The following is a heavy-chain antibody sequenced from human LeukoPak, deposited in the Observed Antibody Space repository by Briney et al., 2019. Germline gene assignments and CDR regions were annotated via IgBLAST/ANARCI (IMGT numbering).Heavy chain of an antibody. Sequence: SQTLSLTCAVSGGSISSGGYSWSWIRQPPGKGLEWIGYIYHSGSTYYNPSLKSRVTISVDRSKNQFSLKLSSVTAADTAVYYCARTDDYGDPAAFDHWGQGTLVTVSS. D-gene: IGHD4-17*01. V-gene: IGHV4-30-2*01. CDR1: GGSISSGGYS. CDR3: ARTDDYGDPAAFDH. J-gene: IGHJ4*02. CDR2: IYHSGST.